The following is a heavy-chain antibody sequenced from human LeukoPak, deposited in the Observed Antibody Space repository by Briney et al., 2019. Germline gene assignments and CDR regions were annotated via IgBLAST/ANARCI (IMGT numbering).Heavy chain of an antibody. CDR1: GGSISSYY. CDR2: INHSGST. V-gene: IGHV4-34*01. Sequence: SETLSLTCTVSGGSISSYYWSWIRQPPGKGLEWIGEINHSGSTNYNPSLKSRVTISVDTSKNQFSLKLSSVTAADTAVYYCARNRVRYSYGYWGQGTLVTVSS. D-gene: IGHD5-18*01. CDR3: ARNRVRYSYGY. J-gene: IGHJ4*02.